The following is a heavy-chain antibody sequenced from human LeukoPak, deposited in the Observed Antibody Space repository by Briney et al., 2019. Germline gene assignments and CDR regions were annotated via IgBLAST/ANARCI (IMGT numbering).Heavy chain of an antibody. CDR1: GFTFSSYA. D-gene: IGHD3-3*01. J-gene: IGHJ6*03. CDR3: AKGRVTIFGVVPLDYHYMYV. V-gene: IGHV3-23*01. Sequence: GGSLRLSCAASGFTFSSYAMSWVRQARGKGLEWVSDIRGSGGSTYYADSVKGRFTISRDNSKNTLYLQMNSLRAEDTAVYYCAKGRVTIFGVVPLDYHYMYVWGKGTMVTVSS. CDR2: IRGSGGST.